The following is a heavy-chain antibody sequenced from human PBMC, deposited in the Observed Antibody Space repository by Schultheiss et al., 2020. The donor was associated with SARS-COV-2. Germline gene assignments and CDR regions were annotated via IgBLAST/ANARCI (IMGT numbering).Heavy chain of an antibody. CDR1: GGSFSGFY. D-gene: IGHD4-23*01. Sequence: SQTLSLTCAVYGGSFSGFYWNWIRQPPGKGLEWIGEINHSGGTNYNPSLKTRVTISVDTSKNQFSLKLSSVTAADTAVYYCARDGGNFEVDYWGQGTLVTVSS. CDR3: ARDGGNFEVDY. V-gene: IGHV4-34*01. CDR2: INHSGGT. J-gene: IGHJ4*02.